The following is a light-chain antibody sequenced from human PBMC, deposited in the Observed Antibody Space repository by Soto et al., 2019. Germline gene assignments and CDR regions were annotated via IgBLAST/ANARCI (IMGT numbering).Light chain of an antibody. V-gene: IGKV3-20*01. CDR2: VAS. CDR1: QSVSSSY. CDR3: QQYGSSPIT. Sequence: EIVLTQSPGTLSLSPGERGTLSCRASQSVSSSYLAWYQQRPGQAPRLLIYVASNRATGTPDRFSGSGSGTDFTLTISRLEPEDFAVYYCQQYGSSPITFGQGTRLEIK. J-gene: IGKJ5*01.